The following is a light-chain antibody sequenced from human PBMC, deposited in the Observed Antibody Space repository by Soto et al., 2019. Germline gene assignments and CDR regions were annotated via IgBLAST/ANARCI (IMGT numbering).Light chain of an antibody. CDR3: QQTSIIPWT. Sequence: DIQMTQSASSLSASVGDRVTIPCRASQSVSRYVNWYQHKPGKAPKLLIFTTSSLESGVPSRFSGSGSGTDFTLTISSLHPEDFATYYCQQTSIIPWTFGQGTTVEF. CDR1: QSVSRY. V-gene: IGKV1-39*01. J-gene: IGKJ1*01. CDR2: TTS.